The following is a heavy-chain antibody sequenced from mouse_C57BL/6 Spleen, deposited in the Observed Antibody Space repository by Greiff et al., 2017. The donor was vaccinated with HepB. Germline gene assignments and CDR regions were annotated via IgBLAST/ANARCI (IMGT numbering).Heavy chain of an antibody. J-gene: IGHJ1*03. CDR3: ASYGSSYEGYFDV. CDR2: INPSSGFT. D-gene: IGHD1-1*01. V-gene: IGHV1-4*01. Sequence: VQLQQSGAELARPGASVKMSCKASGYTFTSYTMHWVKQRPGQGLEWIGYINPSSGFTKYNQKFKDKATLTADKSSSTAYMQRSSLTSEDSAVYYCASYGSSYEGYFDVWGTGTTVTVSS. CDR1: GYTFTSYT.